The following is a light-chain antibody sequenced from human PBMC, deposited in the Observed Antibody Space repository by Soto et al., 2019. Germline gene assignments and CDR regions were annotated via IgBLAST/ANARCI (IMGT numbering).Light chain of an antibody. V-gene: IGKV3-15*01. J-gene: IGKJ5*01. CDR2: GGS. CDR1: ESVRSG. CDR3: QQYNDWPTIT. Sequence: EVVMTQSPATLSVPPGDRATLSCRASESVRSGLAWYQQKPGQAPRLLIYGGSIRAADVPDRFSGSGSGTEFTLTISTLQSEDFAVYDCQQYNDWPTITFGQGTRLEAK.